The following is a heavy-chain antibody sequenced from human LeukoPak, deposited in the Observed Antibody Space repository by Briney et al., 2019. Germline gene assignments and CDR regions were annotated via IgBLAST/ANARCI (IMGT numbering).Heavy chain of an antibody. CDR1: GGSFSGFY. D-gene: IGHD6-6*01. Sequence: PSETLSLTCAVYGGSFSGFYWSWIRHVPGKGLEWIGEINYTGSTSYNPSLKSRVTISVDTSQNQFFLLLTSVTAADTAVYYCARSTRSIAHGIDYWGQGTLVTVSS. CDR2: INYTGST. J-gene: IGHJ4*02. CDR3: ARSTRSIAHGIDY. V-gene: IGHV4-34*01.